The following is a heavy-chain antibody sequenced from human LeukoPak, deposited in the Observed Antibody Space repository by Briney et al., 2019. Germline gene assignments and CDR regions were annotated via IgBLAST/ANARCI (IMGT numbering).Heavy chain of an antibody. CDR3: ARARIDY. CDR2: INSDESTT. V-gene: IGHV3-74*01. D-gene: IGHD1-14*01. CDR1: GFTFSRYW. J-gene: IGHJ4*02. Sequence: GGSLRLSCAASGFTFSRYWMHWVRQAPGKGLVWVSRINSDESTTFYADSVKGRFTISRDNAKNSLYLQMNSLRADDTAVYFCARARIDYWGQGTLVTVSS.